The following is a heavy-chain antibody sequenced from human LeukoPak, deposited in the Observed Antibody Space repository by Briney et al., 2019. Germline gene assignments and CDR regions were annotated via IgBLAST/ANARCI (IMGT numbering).Heavy chain of an antibody. V-gene: IGHV1-2*02. CDR1: GYTFTGYY. Sequence: ASVKVSCKASGYTFTGYYMHWVRQAPGQGLERMGWINPNSGGTNYAQKFQGRVTMTRDTSISTAYMELSSLRSEDTAVYYCARGGSGYRAFDIWGQGTMVTVSS. J-gene: IGHJ3*02. D-gene: IGHD3-22*01. CDR3: ARGGSGYRAFDI. CDR2: INPNSGGT.